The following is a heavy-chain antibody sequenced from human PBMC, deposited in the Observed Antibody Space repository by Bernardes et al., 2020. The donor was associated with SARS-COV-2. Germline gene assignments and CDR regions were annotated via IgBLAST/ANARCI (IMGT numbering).Heavy chain of an antibody. CDR3: ARGRPYYDFWSGSPPGWFDP. CDR1: GGSFSGYY. J-gene: IGHJ5*02. Sequence: TLSLTFAFYGGSFSGYYWSWIRQPPGKGLEWIGEINHSGSTNYNPSLKSRVTISVDTSKNQFSLKLSSVTAADTAVYYCARGRPYYDFWSGSPPGWFDPWGQGTLVTVSS. CDR2: INHSGST. D-gene: IGHD3-3*01. V-gene: IGHV4-34*01.